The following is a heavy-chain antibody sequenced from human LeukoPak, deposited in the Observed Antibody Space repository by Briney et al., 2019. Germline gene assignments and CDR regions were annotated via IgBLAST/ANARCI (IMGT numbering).Heavy chain of an antibody. Sequence: PGGSLRLSCAASGFTFSSYAMSWVRQAPGKGLEWVSAISGSGGSTYYADSVKGRFTISRDNSKNTLYLQMNSLRAEDTAVYYCASGGGLYYDSSGFDYWGQGTLVTVST. CDR2: ISGSGGST. V-gene: IGHV3-23*01. CDR3: ASGGGLYYDSSGFDY. J-gene: IGHJ4*02. D-gene: IGHD3-22*01. CDR1: GFTFSSYA.